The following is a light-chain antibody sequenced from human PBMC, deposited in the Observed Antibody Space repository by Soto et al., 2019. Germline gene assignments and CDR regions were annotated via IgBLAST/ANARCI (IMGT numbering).Light chain of an antibody. V-gene: IGLV1-40*01. Sequence: QSGLTQPPSVSGAPGQRVTISCTGSSSNIGAGYDVHWYQQLPGTAPKLLIYANKNRPAGVPDRFSASKSGTSASLAITGLQAEDEADYYCQSYDSSPSGYVFGTGTTVTVL. CDR1: SSNIGAGYD. CDR3: QSYDSSPSGYV. J-gene: IGLJ1*01. CDR2: ANK.